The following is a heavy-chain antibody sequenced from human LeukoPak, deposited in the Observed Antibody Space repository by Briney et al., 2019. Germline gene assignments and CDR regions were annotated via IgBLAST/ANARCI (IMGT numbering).Heavy chain of an antibody. V-gene: IGHV4-39*01. CDR3: ARHNRSTSQFDP. CDR2: IYYSGST. D-gene: IGHD2-2*01. J-gene: IGHJ5*02. CDR1: GGSISSSSYY. Sequence: SETLSLTCTVSGGSISSSSYYWGWIRQPPGKGLEWIGSIYYSGSTYYNPSLKSRVTISVDTSKNQFSLKLSSVTAADTAVYYCARHNRSTSQFDPWGQGTLVTVSS.